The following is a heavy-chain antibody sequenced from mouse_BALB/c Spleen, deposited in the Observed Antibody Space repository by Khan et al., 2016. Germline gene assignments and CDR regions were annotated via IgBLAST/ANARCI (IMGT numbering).Heavy chain of an antibody. CDR2: IWGDGST. CDR3: ASYYDYDGGFAY. V-gene: IGHV2-6-7*01. Sequence: VQLQESEPGLVAPSQSLSITCTVSGFSLTGFSVNWVRQPPGKALEWLGMIWGDGSTDYNSALKSRLSFNRDDSKSQVFLKMNSLQTDDTARYFCASYYDYDGGFAYWGQGTLVTVSA. CDR1: GFSLTGFS. J-gene: IGHJ3*01. D-gene: IGHD2-4*01.